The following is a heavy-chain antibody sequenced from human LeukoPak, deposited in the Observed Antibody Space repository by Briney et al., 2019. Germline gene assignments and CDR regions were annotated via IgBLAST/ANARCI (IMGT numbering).Heavy chain of an antibody. J-gene: IGHJ4*02. CDR3: ARDRVRADYYDTSGYCFDY. V-gene: IGHV3-48*01. D-gene: IGHD3-22*01. Sequence: GGSLRLSCAASGFTFSSYGMSWVRQAPGKGLEWISYISASSSTIYYADSVKGRFTISRDNAKHSLFLQMDSLRAEDTAVYYCARDRVRADYYDTSGYCFDYWGLGILVTVSS. CDR1: GFTFSSYG. CDR2: ISASSSTI.